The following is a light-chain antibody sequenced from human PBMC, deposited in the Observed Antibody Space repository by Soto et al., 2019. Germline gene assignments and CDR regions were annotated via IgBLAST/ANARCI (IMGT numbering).Light chain of an antibody. Sequence: AIRMTQSPSSLSSSTGDRVTITCRASQGISSYLAWYQQKPGKAPKILLYAASTLPSGVPSRFSGSGSGTDFTLTISCLQSEDFATYYCQQYYSYPLTFGPGTKVDIK. CDR2: AAS. V-gene: IGKV1-8*01. J-gene: IGKJ3*01. CDR1: QGISSY. CDR3: QQYYSYPLT.